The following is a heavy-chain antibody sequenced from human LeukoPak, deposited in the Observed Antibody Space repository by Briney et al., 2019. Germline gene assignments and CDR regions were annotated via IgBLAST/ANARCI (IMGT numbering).Heavy chain of an antibody. V-gene: IGHV4-59*01. CDR2: IYYSGST. D-gene: IGHD6-13*01. CDR3: ARTSEAHSWRTRYYDYYMDV. Sequence: PSETLSLTCTVSGGSISSYYWSWIRQPPGKGLEWIGYIYYSGSTNYNPSLKSRVTISVDTSKNQFSLKLSSVTAADTAVYYCARTSEAHSWRTRYYDYYMDVWGKGTTVTVSS. CDR1: GGSISSYY. J-gene: IGHJ6*03.